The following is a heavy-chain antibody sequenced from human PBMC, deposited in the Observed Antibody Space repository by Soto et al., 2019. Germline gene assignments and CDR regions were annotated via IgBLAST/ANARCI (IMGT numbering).Heavy chain of an antibody. D-gene: IGHD3-3*01. CDR3: ARGSEEWYNRGYYNY. CDR2: TIPTIPTP. V-gene: IGHV1-69*06. CDR1: GDTFSTYS. J-gene: IGHJ4*02. Sequence: QVQLVQSGAEVKKPGSSVKVSCKASGDTFSTYSFIWMRQAPGRGLEWLGSTIPTIPTPNYAQRFHDRLTISADKAPTTAYMELSRLRFEDTAVYYCARGSEEWYNRGYYNYWGQGTLVTVTS.